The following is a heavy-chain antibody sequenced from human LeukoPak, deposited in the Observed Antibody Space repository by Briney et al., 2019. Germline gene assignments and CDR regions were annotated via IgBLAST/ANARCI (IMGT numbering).Heavy chain of an antibody. Sequence: SETLSLTCTVSGGSISSYYWSWTRQPPGKGLERIGYISYSGSTNYNPSLKSRVTMSLDTSKNQFSLKLSSVTAADTAVYYCARGLRAYYFDGSGHFDYWGQGTLITVSS. V-gene: IGHV4-59*01. CDR3: ARGLRAYYFDGSGHFDY. CDR1: GGSISSYY. J-gene: IGHJ4*02. CDR2: ISYSGST. D-gene: IGHD3-22*01.